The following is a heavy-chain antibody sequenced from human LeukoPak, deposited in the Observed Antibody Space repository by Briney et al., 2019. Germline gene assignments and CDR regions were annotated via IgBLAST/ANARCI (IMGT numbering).Heavy chain of an antibody. CDR1: GFTFKTNA. D-gene: IGHD5-18*01. CDR2: IGNTET. V-gene: IGHV3-23*01. Sequence: GGSLRLSCATSGFTFKTNAMSWVRQAPGKGLEWVATIGNTETFYADSVTGRFTISRDNSKNTVNLQMNRLRVEDTAIYYCAKDWIQFNRVFDCFDSWGQGTLVTVSS. J-gene: IGHJ4*02. CDR3: AKDWIQFNRVFDCFDS.